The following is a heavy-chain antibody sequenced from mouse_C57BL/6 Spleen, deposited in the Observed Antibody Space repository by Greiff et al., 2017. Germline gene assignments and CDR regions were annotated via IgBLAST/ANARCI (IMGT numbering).Heavy chain of an antibody. CDR2: IAPETCGT. CDR3: TRHYYGSSYVGFAY. V-gene: IGHV1-15*01. CDR1: GYTFTDYE. Sequence: VKLMESGAELVRPGASVTLSCKASGYTFTDYEMHWVKQTPVHGLEWIGAIAPETCGTAYNQKFKGKAILTADKSSSTAYMELRSLTSEDSAVYYCTRHYYGSSYVGFAYWGQGTLVTVSA. J-gene: IGHJ3*01. D-gene: IGHD1-1*01.